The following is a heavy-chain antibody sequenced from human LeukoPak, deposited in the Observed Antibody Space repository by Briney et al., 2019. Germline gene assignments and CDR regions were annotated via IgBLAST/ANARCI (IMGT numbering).Heavy chain of an antibody. V-gene: IGHV4-34*01. CDR2: INHSGST. Sequence: SETLSLTCAVYGGSFSGYYWSWIRQPPGKGLEWIGEINHSGSTNYNPSLKSRVTISVDTSKNQFSLKLSSVTAADTAVYHCARGGDCSSTSCWDFDYWGQGTLVTVSS. CDR3: ARGGDCSSTSCWDFDY. D-gene: IGHD2-2*01. CDR1: GGSFSGYY. J-gene: IGHJ4*02.